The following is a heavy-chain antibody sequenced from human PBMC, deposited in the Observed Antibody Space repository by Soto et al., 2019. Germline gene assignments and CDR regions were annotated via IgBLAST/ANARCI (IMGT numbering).Heavy chain of an antibody. D-gene: IGHD3-3*01. CDR2: IYHSGST. CDR3: AREGRGPLRFLEWIHYYYGMDV. CDR1: GYSISSGYY. V-gene: IGHV4-38-2*02. J-gene: IGHJ6*02. Sequence: PSETLSLTCAVSGYSISSGYYWGWIRQPPGKGLEWIGSIYHSGSTYDNPSLKSRVTIPVDTSKNQFSLKLSSVTAADTAVYYCAREGRGPLRFLEWIHYYYGMDVCGQGTTVTVSS.